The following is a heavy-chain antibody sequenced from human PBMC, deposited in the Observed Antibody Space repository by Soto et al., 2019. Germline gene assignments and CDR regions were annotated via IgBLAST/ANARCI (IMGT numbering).Heavy chain of an antibody. CDR1: GYTFTGYY. V-gene: IGHV1-2*04. D-gene: IGHD3-22*01. CDR2: INPNSGGT. Sequence: QVQLVQSGAEVKKPGASVKVSCKASGYTFTGYYMHWVRQAPGQGLEWMGWINPNSGGTNYAQKFQGWVTMTRDTSISTAYMELSRLRSDDTAVYYCARGLPLRGYDSSGYWGYYFDYWGQGTLVTVSS. J-gene: IGHJ4*02. CDR3: ARGLPLRGYDSSGYWGYYFDY.